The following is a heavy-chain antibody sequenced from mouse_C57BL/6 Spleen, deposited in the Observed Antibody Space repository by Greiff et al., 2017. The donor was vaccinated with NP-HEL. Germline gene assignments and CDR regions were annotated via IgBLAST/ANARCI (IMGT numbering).Heavy chain of an antibody. V-gene: IGHV1-54*01. CDR2: INPGSGGT. CDR3: ARSDPTIYSNYDYGY. D-gene: IGHD2-5*01. J-gene: IGHJ2*01. Sequence: QVQLTQSGAELVRPGTSVKVSCKASGYAFTNYLIEWVKQRPGQGLEWIGVINPGSGGTNYNEKFKGKATLTADNSSSTAYMQLSSRTSEDSAVYVGARSDPTIYSNYDYGYWGQGTTLTVST. CDR1: GYAFTNYL.